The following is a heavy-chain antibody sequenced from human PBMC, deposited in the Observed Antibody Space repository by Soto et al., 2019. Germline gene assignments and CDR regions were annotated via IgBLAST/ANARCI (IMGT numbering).Heavy chain of an antibody. J-gene: IGHJ4*02. CDR1: GVSISSGNW. Sequence: SETLSLTCAVSGVSISSGNWWTWVRQSPQRGLEYIGEIFHDGTANYYPSFERRVAIPVDTSKNQFSLKLTSVTAADTAIYFCARLVYDTRLNYMYFDFWGQGTLVTVS. V-gene: IGHV4-4*02. CDR3: ARLVYDTRLNYMYFDF. CDR2: IFHDGTA. D-gene: IGHD3-10*01.